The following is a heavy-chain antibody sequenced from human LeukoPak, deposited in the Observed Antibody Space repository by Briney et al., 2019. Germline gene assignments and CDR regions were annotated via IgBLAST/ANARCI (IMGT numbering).Heavy chain of an antibody. Sequence: ASVKVSCKASGYSFTAYYMHWVRQAPGQGLEWMGWINPNNGGTKYAQKFQGRVTMTRDTSISAAYMELSSLRSDDTAMYYCARDGYSNGSGWCDPWGQGTLVIVSS. D-gene: IGHD5-18*01. CDR2: INPNNGGT. CDR1: GYSFTAYY. V-gene: IGHV1-2*02. CDR3: ARDGYSNGSGWCDP. J-gene: IGHJ5*02.